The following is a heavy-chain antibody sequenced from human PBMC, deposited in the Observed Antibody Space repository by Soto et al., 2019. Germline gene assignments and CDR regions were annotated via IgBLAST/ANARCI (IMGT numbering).Heavy chain of an antibody. CDR2: VSHDGRNT. CDR3: AKGGRQWLVTSDFNY. D-gene: IGHD6-19*01. Sequence: VQLVESGGGVVQPGRSLRLSCAASGFTFSDYAMHWVRQAPGKGLDWVAVVSHDGRNTHYADSVKGRFTISGDSSKNTVSLEMTSLRAEDTAVYYCAKGGRQWLVTSDFNYWGQGALVTVSS. CDR1: GFTFSDYA. V-gene: IGHV3-30*18. J-gene: IGHJ4*02.